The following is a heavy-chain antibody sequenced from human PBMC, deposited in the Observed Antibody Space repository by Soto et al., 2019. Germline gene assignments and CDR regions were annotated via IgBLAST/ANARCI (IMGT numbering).Heavy chain of an antibody. CDR3: ARMRRDGYNSI. CDR1: RGTFSSYA. V-gene: IGHV1-69*13. Sequence: SVEVSCKASRGTFSSYAIIWVRQAPGQGLEWMGGIIPIFGTANYAQKFQGRVTIAADESTSTAYMELSSLRSEDTAVYYCARMRRDGYNSIWGQGTLVTVSS. J-gene: IGHJ4*02. D-gene: IGHD5-12*01. CDR2: IIPIFGTA.